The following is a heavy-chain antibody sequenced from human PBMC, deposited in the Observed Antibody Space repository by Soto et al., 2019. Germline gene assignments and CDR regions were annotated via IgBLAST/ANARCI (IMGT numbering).Heavy chain of an antibody. CDR2: ISAYNGNT. CDR3: ARDLHGDPYY. J-gene: IGHJ4*02. V-gene: IGHV1-18*01. CDR1: GYTFTRYG. D-gene: IGHD4-17*01. Sequence: QVQLVQSGAEVKKPGASVKVPCKASGYTFTRYGSSWARQAPGQGLEWMGWISAYNGNTNYAQKLQGRVPMTTDTSTSTAYMELRSLRSDDTAGYCCARDLHGDPYYGGQGTLVTVSS.